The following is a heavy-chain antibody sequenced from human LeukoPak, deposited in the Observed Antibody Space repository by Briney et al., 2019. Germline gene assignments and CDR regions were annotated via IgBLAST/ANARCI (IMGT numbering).Heavy chain of an antibody. V-gene: IGHV3-21*01. J-gene: IGHJ4*02. D-gene: IGHD2-15*01. CDR3: ARDAGDCSGGSCYGLDY. CDR1: GFTLSSYT. CDR2: ISSSSDYI. Sequence: GGSLRLSCAASGFTLSSYTMNWVRQSPGKGVEWVSSISSSSDYIYYADSLKGRFTISRDNAKNSLYLQMNSLRAEDTAVYYCARDAGDCSGGSCYGLDYWGQGTLVTVSS.